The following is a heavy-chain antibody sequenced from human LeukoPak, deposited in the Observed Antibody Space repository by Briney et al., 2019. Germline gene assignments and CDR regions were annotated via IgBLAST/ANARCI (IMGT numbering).Heavy chain of an antibody. CDR1: GLTVSSNY. J-gene: IGHJ5*02. Sequence: PGGSLRLSCAASGLTVSSNYMSWVRQAPGKGLEWVSVIYSGGSTYYADSVKGRFTISRDNSKNTLYLQMNSLRAEDTAVYYCARLLTSNAFDPWGQGTLVTVSS. D-gene: IGHD2-15*01. CDR2: IYSGGST. V-gene: IGHV3-53*01. CDR3: ARLLTSNAFDP.